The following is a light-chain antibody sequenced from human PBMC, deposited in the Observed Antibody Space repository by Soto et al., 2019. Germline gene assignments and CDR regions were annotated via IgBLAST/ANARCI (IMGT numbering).Light chain of an antibody. Sequence: SYELTQPPSVSVAPGQTARITCEGNNIGSKGVHWYQQKPGQAPVLVVYGDSDRPSGTPERFSGSDSGNTATLTIGGVEPGDEADYYCQVWDISSDRVLFAGGTKLTVL. CDR1: NIGSKG. V-gene: IGLV3-21*02. CDR2: GDS. J-gene: IGLJ2*01. CDR3: QVWDISSDRVL.